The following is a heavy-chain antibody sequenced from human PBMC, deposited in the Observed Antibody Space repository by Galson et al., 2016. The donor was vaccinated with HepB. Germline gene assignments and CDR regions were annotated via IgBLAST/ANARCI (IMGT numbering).Heavy chain of an antibody. CDR1: GFTFTSYA. CDR3: ASRDGYNFWYFDY. J-gene: IGHJ4*02. D-gene: IGHD5-24*01. Sequence: SLRLSCAASGFTFTSYAMSWVRQAPGKGLEWVSSISGSGGSTYYADSVKGRFTISRDNSKNTLYLQMSSLRAEDTAVYYCASRDGYNFWYFDYWGQGALVTVSS. CDR2: ISGSGGST. V-gene: IGHV3-23*01.